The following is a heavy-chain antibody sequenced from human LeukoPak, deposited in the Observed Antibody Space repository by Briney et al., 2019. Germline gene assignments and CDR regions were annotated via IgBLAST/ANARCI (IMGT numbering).Heavy chain of an antibody. CDR3: ARVGPTSYFDY. J-gene: IGHJ4*02. V-gene: IGHV1-2*06. CDR2: VNPDTGGT. CDR1: GYTFTDYC. Sequence: ASVKVSCKASGYTFTDYCVHWVQQAPGQGLEWMGRVNPDTGGTNYAQKFQGRVTMTRDTSINTAYMELSRLTPDDTAIYYYARVGPTSYFDYWGQGTLVTVSS.